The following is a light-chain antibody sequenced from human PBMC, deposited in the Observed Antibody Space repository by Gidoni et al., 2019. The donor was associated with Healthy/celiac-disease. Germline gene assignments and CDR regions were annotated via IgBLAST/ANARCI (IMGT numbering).Light chain of an antibody. Sequence: DIVMTQTPDSLAVSLGERATINCKSSQSFLYIFNNKNYVAWYQQTPGQPPKLLIYWASTRESGVPDRFSGSGSGTDFTLTISSLQAEDVAVYYCQQYYSTPPYTFGQGTKLEIK. J-gene: IGKJ2*01. V-gene: IGKV4-1*01. CDR3: QQYYSTPPYT. CDR2: WAS. CDR1: QSFLYIFNNKNY.